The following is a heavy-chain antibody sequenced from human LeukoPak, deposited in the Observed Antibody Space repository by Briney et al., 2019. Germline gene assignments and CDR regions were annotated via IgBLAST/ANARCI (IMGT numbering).Heavy chain of an antibody. D-gene: IGHD6-19*01. CDR2: IKQDGSEK. CDR3: ARHSNGWSEGTY. J-gene: IGHJ4*02. V-gene: IGHV3-7*03. Sequence: GGSLRLSCAASGFTFRNYWMTWVRQAPGKGLEWVANIKQDGSEKNYVDSVKGRFSTSRDNAKNSLYLQMNSLRAEDTAVYYCARHSNGWSEGTYWGQGTLVTVTS. CDR1: GFTFRNYW.